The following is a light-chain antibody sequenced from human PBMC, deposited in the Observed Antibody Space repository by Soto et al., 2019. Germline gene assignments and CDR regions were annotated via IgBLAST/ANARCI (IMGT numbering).Light chain of an antibody. CDR3: QQYTSWPT. J-gene: IGKJ4*01. V-gene: IGKV3-15*01. CDR1: HSISTN. Sequence: EIIMTQSPATLSVSPGEGATLSCRTSHSISTNLAWYQHKRGQSPRLLVYGASTRATGVPARFSGSVSGAEFTLSISSLQSEDFAVYYCQQYTSWPTFGGGTKVEIK. CDR2: GAS.